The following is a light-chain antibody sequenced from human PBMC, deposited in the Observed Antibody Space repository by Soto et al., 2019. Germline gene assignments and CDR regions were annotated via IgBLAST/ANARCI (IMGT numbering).Light chain of an antibody. V-gene: IGLV2-14*01. CDR3: SSYISITTLFV. Sequence: SVLTQPACVSGSPGQSITISCTGTSNDVGGFNFVSWFQRHPGKAPKLIIYEVTHRPSGISSRFSGSKSGNTASLTISGLQAEDEADYFCSSYISITTLFVFGTGTKVTVL. CDR1: SNDVGGFNF. J-gene: IGLJ1*01. CDR2: EVT.